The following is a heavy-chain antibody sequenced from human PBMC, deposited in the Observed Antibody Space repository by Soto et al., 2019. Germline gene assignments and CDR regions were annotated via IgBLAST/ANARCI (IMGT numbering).Heavy chain of an antibody. V-gene: IGHV1-2*02. Sequence: ASVKVSCKASGYPFTGYYMHWVRQAPGQGLEWMGWIDPNSGGTKYAQKLQDRVTMTRDTSTSTSYKELSSLRSEDTAVYYCARDLRRLGERITMIVDSRGAFEIWGQGTMVTVSS. CDR3: ARDLRRLGERITMIVDSRGAFEI. D-gene: IGHD3-22*01. CDR2: IDPNSGGT. J-gene: IGHJ3*02. CDR1: GYPFTGYY.